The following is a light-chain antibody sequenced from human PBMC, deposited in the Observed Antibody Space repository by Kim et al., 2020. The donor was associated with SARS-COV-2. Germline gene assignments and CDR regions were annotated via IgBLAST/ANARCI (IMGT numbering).Light chain of an antibody. V-gene: IGLV3-21*01. CDR3: QLWDSSSDQWI. CDR1: NIGTKS. J-gene: IGLJ2*01. Sequence: PGPTAGLPCGGNNIGTKSVPWYHQRPGRAPLLVIFYDSDRPSGIPERFSGSNSGNTATLTISGVEAGDEADYFCQLWDSSSDQWIFGGGTQLTVL. CDR2: YDS.